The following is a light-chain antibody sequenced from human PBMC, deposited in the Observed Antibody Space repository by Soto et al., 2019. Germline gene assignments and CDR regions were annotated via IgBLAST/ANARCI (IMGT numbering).Light chain of an antibody. CDR3: QQSYSTPIT. J-gene: IGKJ5*01. Sequence: TQSPATLSLSPGERATLSCRASQSISSYLNWYQQKPGKAPKLLIYAASSLQSGVPSRFSGSGSGTDFTLTISSLQPEDFATYYCQQSYSTPITVGQGTRLEIK. CDR2: AAS. V-gene: IGKV1-39*01. CDR1: QSISSY.